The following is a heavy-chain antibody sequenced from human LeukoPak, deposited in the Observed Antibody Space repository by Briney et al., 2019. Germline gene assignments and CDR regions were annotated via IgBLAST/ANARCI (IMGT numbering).Heavy chain of an antibody. D-gene: IGHD2/OR15-2a*01. J-gene: IGHJ4*02. CDR1: GFTFTNNW. CDR2: INQFGSVQ. Sequence: GGSLRLSCAASGFTFTNNWMSWVRQAPGEGLAWVANINQFGSVQYHVDSVKGRFTISRDNAKNLLSLQMDSLRAEDTAVYYCARVFCDSTACDSSFDYWGLGTLVTVSS. V-gene: IGHV3-7*01. CDR3: ARVFCDSTACDSSFDY.